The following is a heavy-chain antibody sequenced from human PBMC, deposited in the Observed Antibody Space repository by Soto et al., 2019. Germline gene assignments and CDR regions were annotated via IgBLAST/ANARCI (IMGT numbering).Heavy chain of an antibody. Sequence: SETLSLTCTVSGGSISSGGYYWSWIRQHPGKGLEWIGYIYYSGSTYYNPSLKSRVTISVDTSKNQFPLKLSSVTAADTAVYYCAREVIQAPMFDYWGQGTLVTVSS. D-gene: IGHD2-21*01. CDR3: AREVIQAPMFDY. CDR2: IYYSGST. J-gene: IGHJ4*02. CDR1: GGSISSGGYY. V-gene: IGHV4-31*03.